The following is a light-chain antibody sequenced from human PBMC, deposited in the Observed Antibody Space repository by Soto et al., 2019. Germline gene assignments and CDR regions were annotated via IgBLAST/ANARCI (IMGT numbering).Light chain of an antibody. Sequence: DIQMTQSPSSLSASVGDRITITCPASQGISSWLAWYQQKPGKAPKLLIYAASSLQSGVPSRFSGTGSGTEFTLTISSLQPDDLATYFCQQYHTVPYTFGQGTRLEIK. CDR1: QGISSW. CDR2: AAS. J-gene: IGKJ5*01. V-gene: IGKV1D-16*01. CDR3: QQYHTVPYT.